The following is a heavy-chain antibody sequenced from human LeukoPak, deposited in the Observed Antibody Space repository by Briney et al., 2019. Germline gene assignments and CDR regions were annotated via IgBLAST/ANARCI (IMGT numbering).Heavy chain of an antibody. D-gene: IGHD4-17*01. CDR3: AREGALTVTKDAFDI. CDR1: GFTFSNYN. V-gene: IGHV3-69-1*02. Sequence: GGSLRLSCAASGFTFSNYNMNWVRQAPGMGLEWVSHISSSSDIYYADSVKGRFTISRDKAKSSLYLQMNSLRAEDTAVYYCAREGALTVTKDAFDIWGQGTMVTVSS. CDR2: ISSSSDI. J-gene: IGHJ3*02.